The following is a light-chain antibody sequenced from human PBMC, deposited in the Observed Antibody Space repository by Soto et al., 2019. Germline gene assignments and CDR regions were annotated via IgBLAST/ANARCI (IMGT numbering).Light chain of an antibody. V-gene: IGLV2-11*01. CDR1: SSDV. CDR2: DVY. Sequence: QSALTQSRSMSGSPGQSVTMSCTGTSSDVSWYQHHPGQAPKLIIYDVYKRPSGVPDRFSGSKSGNTASLTISGLQAEDEADFYCSSYAGGHIWVFGGGTKVTVL. CDR3: SSYAGGHIWV. J-gene: IGLJ3*02.